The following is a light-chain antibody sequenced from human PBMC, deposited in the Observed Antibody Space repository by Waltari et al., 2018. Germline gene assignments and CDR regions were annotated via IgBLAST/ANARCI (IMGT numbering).Light chain of an antibody. J-gene: IGLJ3*02. Sequence: SYELTQSPSVSVSPGQTAIITCSGDELDYKYTSWYRQRPGQSPVLILHEDNKRPSGIPDRFSGSSSGNIATLTISGTQAMDEAEYYCQAWDNTIVVFGGGTKLTVL. CDR1: ELDYKY. CDR3: QAWDNTIVV. CDR2: EDN. V-gene: IGLV3-1*01.